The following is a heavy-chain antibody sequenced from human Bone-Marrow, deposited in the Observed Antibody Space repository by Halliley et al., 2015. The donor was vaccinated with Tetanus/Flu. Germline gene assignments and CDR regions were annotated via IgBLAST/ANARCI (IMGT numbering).Heavy chain of an antibody. Sequence: SLRLSCAGSGFGLRNYGMHWVRQAPGKGLEWVAVTWNDGSNKYYGDSVKGRFTVSRADSKNTLFLDMNSLRVEDTAVYYCARPNLIVYAISSPYYGMDVWGQGTTVIVSS. CDR3: ARPNLIVYAISSPYYGMDV. J-gene: IGHJ6*02. CDR1: GFGLRNYG. V-gene: IGHV3-33*01. D-gene: IGHD6-6*01. CDR2: TWNDGSNK.